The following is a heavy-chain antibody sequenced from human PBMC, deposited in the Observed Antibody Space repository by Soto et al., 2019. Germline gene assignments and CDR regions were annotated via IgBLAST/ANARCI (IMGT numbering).Heavy chain of an antibody. D-gene: IGHD4-17*01. CDR1: GFTFSSYG. J-gene: IGHJ4*02. CDR3: AKDFIQGAATVTTGGIDY. CDR2: ISYDGSNK. V-gene: IGHV3-30*18. Sequence: QVQLVESGGGVVQPGRSLRLSCAASGFTFSSYGMHWVRQAPGKGLEWVEVISYDGSNKYYADSVKGRFTISRDNSKNTLYLQMNSLRAEDTAVYYCAKDFIQGAATVTTGGIDYWGQGTLVTVSS.